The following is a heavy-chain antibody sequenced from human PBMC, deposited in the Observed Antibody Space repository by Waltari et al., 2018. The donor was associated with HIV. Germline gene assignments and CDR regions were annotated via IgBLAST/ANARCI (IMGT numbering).Heavy chain of an antibody. J-gene: IGHJ6*02. Sequence: QLQLQQSGPGLVKPSETLSLTCTVSGGSVINSDYYWDFIRQSPGKGLEWIGNIYYTGTTFYNPSLKSRVTMSAYLSKNQFSLRLRSVTAADTAIYYCARRPRMAGFYLYYGMDVWGQGTTVTVSS. CDR2: IYYTGTT. CDR3: ARRPRMAGFYLYYGMDV. V-gene: IGHV4-39*01. CDR1: GGSVINSDYY. D-gene: IGHD2-8*01.